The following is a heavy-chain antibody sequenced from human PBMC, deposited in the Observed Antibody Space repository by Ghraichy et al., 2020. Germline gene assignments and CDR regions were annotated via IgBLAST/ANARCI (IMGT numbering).Heavy chain of an antibody. J-gene: IGHJ5*02. CDR1: GGSISSDNYY. CDR3: ARDRKSDYVVDP. CDR2: IYYSGST. D-gene: IGHD4-17*01. Sequence: SETLSLTCTVSGGSISSDNYYWSWIRQHPGRGLEWIGYIYYSGSTYYNPSLESRVTISVDTSKNQFSLKLSSVTAADTAVYYCARDRKSDYVVDPWGQGTLVTVSS. V-gene: IGHV4-31*03.